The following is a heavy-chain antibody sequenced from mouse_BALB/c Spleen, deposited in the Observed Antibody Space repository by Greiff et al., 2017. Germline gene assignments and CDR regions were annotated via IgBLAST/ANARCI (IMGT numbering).Heavy chain of an antibody. CDR3: ATDSSGYPAWFAY. V-gene: IGHV5-17*02. CDR2: ISSGSSTI. D-gene: IGHD3-2*01. CDR1: GFTFSSFG. J-gene: IGHJ3*01. Sequence: EVKVVESGGGLVQPGGSRKLSCAASGFTFSSFGMHWVRQAPEKGLEWVAYISSGSSTIYYADTVKGRFTISRDNPKNTLFLQMTSLRSEDTAMYYCATDSSGYPAWFAYWGQGTLVTVSA.